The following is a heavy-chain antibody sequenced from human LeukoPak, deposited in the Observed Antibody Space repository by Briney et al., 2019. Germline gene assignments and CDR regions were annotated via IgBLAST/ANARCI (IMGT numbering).Heavy chain of an antibody. CDR1: GDSISSTSYS. V-gene: IGHV4-39*01. CDR2: IYNGGST. Sequence: SETLSLTCTVSGDSISSTSYSWGWIRQPPGKGLEWIGSIYNGGSTYYNPSLKSRVTISVDTSKNQFSLKLSSVTAADTAVYYCAGTGDSSSYYFDYWGQGTLVTVSS. D-gene: IGHD6-6*01. J-gene: IGHJ4*02. CDR3: AGTGDSSSYYFDY.